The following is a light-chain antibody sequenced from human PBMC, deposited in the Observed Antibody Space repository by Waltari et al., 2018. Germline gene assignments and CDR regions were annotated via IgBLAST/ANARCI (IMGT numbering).Light chain of an antibody. CDR1: RSNIGKNY. V-gene: IGLV1-47*01. Sequence: SVLTQPPSASGTPGQRVTISCSGSRSNIGKNYVYWYQQLPGTAPKLLIYRNNQRPSGVPDRFSGSKSGTSASLAISGLRSEDEADYYCAAWDDSLSGRVFGGGTKVTVL. CDR3: AAWDDSLSGRV. J-gene: IGLJ3*02. CDR2: RNN.